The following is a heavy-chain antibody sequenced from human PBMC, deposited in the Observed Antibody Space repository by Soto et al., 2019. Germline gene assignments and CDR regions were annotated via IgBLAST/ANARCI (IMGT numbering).Heavy chain of an antibody. CDR3: AKARLHYFDY. J-gene: IGHJ4*02. CDR2: ISWNSGSI. Sequence: EVQLVESGGGLVQPARSLRLSCAASGFTFDDYAMHWVRQAPGKGLEWVSGISWNSGSIGYADSVKGRFTISRDNAKNSLYLQMNSLRAEDTALYYCAKARLHYFDYWGQGTLVPVSS. D-gene: IGHD6-25*01. V-gene: IGHV3-9*01. CDR1: GFTFDDYA.